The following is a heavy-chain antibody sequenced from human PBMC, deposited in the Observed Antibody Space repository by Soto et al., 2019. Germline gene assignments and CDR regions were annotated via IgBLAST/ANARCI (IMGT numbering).Heavy chain of an antibody. CDR1: GFTFSSSW. D-gene: IGHD3-22*01. CDR3: ARVNYYNNSGLFDY. Sequence: GGSLRLSCAASGFTFSSSWMHWVRQAPGRGLEWVANIKEDGSEKYYVDSVKGRFTISRDNAKNSLYLQMNSLRAEDTAVYYCARVNYYNNSGLFDYWGHGTLVTVSS. CDR2: IKEDGSEK. V-gene: IGHV3-7*04. J-gene: IGHJ4*01.